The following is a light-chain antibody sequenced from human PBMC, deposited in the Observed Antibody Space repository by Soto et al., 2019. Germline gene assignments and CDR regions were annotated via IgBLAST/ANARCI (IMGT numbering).Light chain of an antibody. CDR3: QQYGSSPLYT. CDR2: GAS. CDR1: QSVSSSY. Sequence: EIVLTQSPGTLSLSPGERATLSCRASQSVSSSYLAWYQQKPGQAPGLLIYGASSRATGIPGRFSGSGSGTDVTLTISRLEPQDFAVYYVQQYGSSPLYTFGQGTKLEIK. J-gene: IGKJ2*01. V-gene: IGKV3-20*01.